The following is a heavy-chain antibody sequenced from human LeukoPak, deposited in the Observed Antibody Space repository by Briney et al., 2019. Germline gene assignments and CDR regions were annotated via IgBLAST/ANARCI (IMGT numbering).Heavy chain of an antibody. CDR3: ARLPTTVNWFDP. V-gene: IGHV5-51*01. CDR1: GYSLTTYW. D-gene: IGHD4-17*01. CDR2: IYRGDSDT. Sequence: GESLKISCKGCGYSLTTYWIGWVRQMPGKGLEWMGIIYRGDSDTRYSPSFQGQVTISADKSISTAYLQWSSLKASDTAMYYCARLPTTVNWFDPWGQGTLVTVSS. J-gene: IGHJ5*02.